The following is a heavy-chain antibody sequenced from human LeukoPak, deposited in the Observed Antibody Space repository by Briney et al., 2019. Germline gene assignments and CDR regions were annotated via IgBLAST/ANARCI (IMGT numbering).Heavy chain of an antibody. Sequence: SETLSLTCTVSGYSISDGYYWGWIRQPPGKGLEWIGSIYHSGSTYYNPSLKSRVTISVDTSKNELSLKLSSVTAADTAVYYCARGEYYYGSPHAFDIWGQGTMVTVSS. J-gene: IGHJ3*02. CDR1: GYSISDGYY. D-gene: IGHD3-10*01. V-gene: IGHV4-38-2*02. CDR2: IYHSGST. CDR3: ARGEYYYGSPHAFDI.